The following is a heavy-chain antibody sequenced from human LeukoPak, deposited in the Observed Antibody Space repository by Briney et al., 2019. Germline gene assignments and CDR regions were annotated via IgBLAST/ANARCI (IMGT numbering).Heavy chain of an antibody. CDR3: ARESSSTSCFDY. D-gene: IGHD2-2*01. CDR1: GFTFSSYS. CDR2: ISSSSSYI. J-gene: IGHJ4*02. V-gene: IGHV3-21*01. Sequence: NPGGSLRLSCAASGFTFSSYSMNWVRQAPGKGLEWVSSISSSSSYIYYADSVKGRFTISRDNAKNSLYLQMNSLRAEDTAVYYCARESSSTSCFDYWGQGTLVTVSS.